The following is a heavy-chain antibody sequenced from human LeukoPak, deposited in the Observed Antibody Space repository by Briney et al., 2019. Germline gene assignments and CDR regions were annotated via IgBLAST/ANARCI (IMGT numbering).Heavy chain of an antibody. J-gene: IGHJ4*02. D-gene: IGHD2-2*01. Sequence: GESLKISCKGSGYSFTSYWIGWVRQMPGKGLEWMGIIYPGDSDTRYSPSFQGRVTISADKSISTAYLQWSSLKASDTAMYYCARPNLDCSSTSCYTGRFDYWGQGTLVTVSS. CDR1: GYSFTSYW. CDR3: ARPNLDCSSTSCYTGRFDY. V-gene: IGHV5-51*01. CDR2: IYPGDSDT.